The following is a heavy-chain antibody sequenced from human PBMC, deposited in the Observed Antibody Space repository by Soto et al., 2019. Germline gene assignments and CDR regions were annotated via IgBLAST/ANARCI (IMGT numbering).Heavy chain of an antibody. Sequence: SETLSLTCTVSGDSITSNSYFWAWIRQPPGKGLEWIGSTYYSGTTYYNPSLKSRVTISVDTSKNQFSLKLSSVTAADTAVYYCARHLTNSGSYYRQPLSVFDYWGQGTLVTVSS. V-gene: IGHV4-39*07. CDR3: ARHLTNSGSYYRQPLSVFDY. D-gene: IGHD3-10*01. CDR1: GDSITSNSYF. J-gene: IGHJ4*02. CDR2: TYYSGTT.